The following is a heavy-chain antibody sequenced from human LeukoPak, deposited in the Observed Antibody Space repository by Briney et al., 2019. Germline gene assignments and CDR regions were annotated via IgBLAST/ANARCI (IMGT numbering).Heavy chain of an antibody. CDR2: ISYDGSNK. J-gene: IGHJ4*02. D-gene: IGHD6-13*01. V-gene: IGHV3-30*18. Sequence: GRSLRLSCAASGFTFSSYGMHWVRQAPGKGLEWVAVISYDGSNKYNADSVKGRFTISRDNSKNTLYLQMNSLRAEDTAVYYCAKDVAAAGPYYFDYWGQGTLVTVSS. CDR3: AKDVAAAGPYYFDY. CDR1: GFTFSSYG.